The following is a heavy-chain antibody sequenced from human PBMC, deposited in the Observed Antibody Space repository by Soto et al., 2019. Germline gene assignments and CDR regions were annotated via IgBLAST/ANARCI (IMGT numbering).Heavy chain of an antibody. CDR2: ISYSGSA. CDR3: AKELPRPLEMATIRPRVSDAFDI. V-gene: IGHV4-59*07. CDR1: GTSLTRDC. Sequence: DTPFITFSGTGTSLTRDCLDLVRLRPGKGLTWNSYISYSGSANYNPSLKSRATILADKSKNQISLKLRSVTAADTAVYYCAKELPRPLEMATIRPRVSDAFDIWGPATRVTVSS. J-gene: IGHJ3*02. D-gene: IGHD5-12*01.